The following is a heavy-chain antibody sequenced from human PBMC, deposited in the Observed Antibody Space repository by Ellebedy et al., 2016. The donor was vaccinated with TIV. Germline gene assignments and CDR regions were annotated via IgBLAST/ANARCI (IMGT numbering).Heavy chain of an antibody. D-gene: IGHD3-10*01. Sequence: PGGSLRLSCAASGFTFSSYGMHWVRQAPGKGLEWVAVIWYDGSNKYYADSVKGRFTISRDNSKNSLYLQVNSLRAEDTAVYYCAREGAYYYGSGAFDYWGQGTLVTVSS. V-gene: IGHV3-33*01. CDR2: IWYDGSNK. CDR3: AREGAYYYGSGAFDY. J-gene: IGHJ4*02. CDR1: GFTFSSYG.